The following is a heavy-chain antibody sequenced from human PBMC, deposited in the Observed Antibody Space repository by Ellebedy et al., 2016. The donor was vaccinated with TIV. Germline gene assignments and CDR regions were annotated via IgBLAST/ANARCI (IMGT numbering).Heavy chain of an antibody. J-gene: IGHJ4*02. D-gene: IGHD6-13*01. Sequence: ASVKVSCKASGGTFSSYAISWVRQAPGQGLEWMGRIIPILGIANYAQKFQGRVRITADKSTSTAYMELSSLRSEDTAVYYCARDHEGNQSSSSWYDWGQGTLVTVSS. CDR3: ARDHEGNQSSSSWYD. V-gene: IGHV1-69*04. CDR1: GGTFSSYA. CDR2: IIPILGIA.